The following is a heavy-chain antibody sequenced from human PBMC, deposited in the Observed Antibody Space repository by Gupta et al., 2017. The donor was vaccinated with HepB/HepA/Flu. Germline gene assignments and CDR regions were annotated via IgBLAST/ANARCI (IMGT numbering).Heavy chain of an antibody. J-gene: IGHJ3*02. D-gene: IGHD4-17*01. CDR2: ISGSGGTT. Sequence: EVQLLESGGGLVQPGGSLRLPCAASGFTFSTYAINWVRQAPEKGLEWVSVISGSGGTTYYADSVKGRFTISRDNSKNTLYLQMNSLRAEDTAIYYCAKNYGDYIIGAFDIWGQGTMVTVSS. CDR3: AKNYGDYIIGAFDI. V-gene: IGHV3-23*01. CDR1: GFTFSTYA.